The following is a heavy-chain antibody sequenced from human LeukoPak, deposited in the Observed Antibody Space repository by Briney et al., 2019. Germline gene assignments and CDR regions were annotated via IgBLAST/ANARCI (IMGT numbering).Heavy chain of an antibody. CDR2: IIPIFGTA. CDR1: GRTFSSYA. V-gene: IGHV1-69*05. CDR3: ARGFRIAARRVDAFDI. J-gene: IGHJ3*02. D-gene: IGHD6-6*01. Sequence: ASVKVSCKASGRTFSSYAISWVRQAPGQGLEWMGGIIPIFGTANYAQKFQGRVTITTDESTSTAYMELSSLRSEDTAVYYCARGFRIAARRVDAFDIWGQGTMVTVSS.